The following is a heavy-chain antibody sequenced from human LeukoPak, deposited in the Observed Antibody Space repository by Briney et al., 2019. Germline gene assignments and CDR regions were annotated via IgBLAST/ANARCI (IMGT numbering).Heavy chain of an antibody. D-gene: IGHD2-2*01. Sequence: SETLSLTCTVSGGSISSYYWSWIRQPPGKGLEWIGYIYYSGSTRYNPSLKSRVTISVDTSKNQFSLKLTSVTAADTAVYYCARLGIGVVPSAMLGDYYFDYWGQGTLVTVSS. CDR2: IYYSGST. CDR1: GGSISSYY. V-gene: IGHV4-59*12. CDR3: ARLGIGVVPSAMLGDYYFDY. J-gene: IGHJ4*02.